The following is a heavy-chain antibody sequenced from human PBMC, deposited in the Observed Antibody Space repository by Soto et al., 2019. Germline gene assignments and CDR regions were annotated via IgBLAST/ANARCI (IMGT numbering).Heavy chain of an antibody. V-gene: IGHV3-23*01. CDR3: AKGHTAMADYYFDY. D-gene: IGHD5-18*01. Sequence: GGSLRLSCAACGFTFSSYAMSWVRQAPGKGLEWVSTISGSGGSTYYADSVKGRFTITRDNSKNTLYLRRNSLRVEDTAVYFCAKGHTAMADYYFDYWGQGTLVTVSS. CDR2: ISGSGGST. J-gene: IGHJ4*02. CDR1: GFTFSSYA.